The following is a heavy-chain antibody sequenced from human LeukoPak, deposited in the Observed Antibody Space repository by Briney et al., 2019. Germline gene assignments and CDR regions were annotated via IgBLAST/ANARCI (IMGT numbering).Heavy chain of an antibody. J-gene: IGHJ3*02. V-gene: IGHV3-23*01. D-gene: IGHD2-21*01. CDR2: IAGNGGET. CDR3: AKGHSYSGPGIYPGGAFDI. Sequence: HPGGSLRLSCAASGFTFGSYGMSWVRQAPGKGLEWVASIAGNGGETQFADTVKGRFTISRDKSKNTLSLQMNSLRAEDTALYYCAKGHSYSGPGIYPGGAFDIWGQGTVVTVSS. CDR1: GFTFGSYG.